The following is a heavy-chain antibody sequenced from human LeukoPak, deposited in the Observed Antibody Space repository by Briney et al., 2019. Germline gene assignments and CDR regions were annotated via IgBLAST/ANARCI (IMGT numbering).Heavy chain of an antibody. J-gene: IGHJ4*02. CDR2: IYDSGST. CDR3: ARVVGRYCSSTSCYIDY. D-gene: IGHD2-2*02. Sequence: SETLSLTCTVSGGSVTTYYWSWIRQPPGRGLEWIGYIYDSGSTNYNPSLKSRVTISEDTSKRQFSLKLRSVTAADTAVYYCARVVGRYCSSTSCYIDYWGQGTLVTVSS. CDR1: GGSVTTYY. V-gene: IGHV4-59*02.